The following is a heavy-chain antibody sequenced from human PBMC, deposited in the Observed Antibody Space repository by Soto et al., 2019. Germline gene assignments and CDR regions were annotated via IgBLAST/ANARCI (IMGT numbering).Heavy chain of an antibody. CDR2: ISWDGGST. Sequence: LRLSCAASGFTFDDYTMHWVRQAPGKGLEWVSLISWDGGSTYYADSVKGRFTISRDNSKNSLYLQMNSLRTEDTALYYCAKDRYYGSGSNYHYYYGMDVWGQGTTVTVSS. D-gene: IGHD3-10*01. CDR3: AKDRYYGSGSNYHYYYGMDV. V-gene: IGHV3-43*01. CDR1: GFTFDDYT. J-gene: IGHJ6*02.